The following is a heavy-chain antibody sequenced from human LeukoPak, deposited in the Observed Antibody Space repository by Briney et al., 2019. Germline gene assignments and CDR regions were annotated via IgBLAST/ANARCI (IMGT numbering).Heavy chain of an antibody. V-gene: IGHV5-51*01. Sequence: GESLKISCKGSGYSFTNYWIGWVRQMPGKGLEWMGIIYPGDSDTRYSPSFQGQVTISADKPISTAYLQWSSLKASDTAMYYCARLWDVEVPAAIGSQNYYYYCYIDVWGKGTTVTVSS. D-gene: IGHD2-2*02. CDR2: IYPGDSDT. CDR1: GYSFTNYW. CDR3: ARLWDVEVPAAIGSQNYYYYCYIDV. J-gene: IGHJ6*03.